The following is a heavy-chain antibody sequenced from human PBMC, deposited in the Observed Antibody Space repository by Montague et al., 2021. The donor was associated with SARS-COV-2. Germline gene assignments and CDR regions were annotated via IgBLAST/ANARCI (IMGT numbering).Heavy chain of an antibody. CDR2: IWCDGSNK. CDR1: GFTFSSYG. V-gene: IGHV3-33*01. J-gene: IGHJ3*02. CDR3: ASMVRGVIDAFDI. D-gene: IGHD3-10*01. Sequence: SLRLSCAASGFTFSSYGMHWVRQAPGKGLEWVAVIWCDGSNKYYADSVKGRFTISRDNSKNTLYLQMNSLRAEDTAVYYCASMVRGVIDAFDIWGQGTMVTVSS.